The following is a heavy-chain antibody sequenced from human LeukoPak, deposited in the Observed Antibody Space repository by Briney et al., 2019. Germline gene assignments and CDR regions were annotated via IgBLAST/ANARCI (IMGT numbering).Heavy chain of an antibody. CDR2: ISYDGSNK. D-gene: IGHD1-26*01. CDR3: ASGSYCIDY. Sequence: PGRSLRLSCAASGFTFSSYAMHWVRQAPGKGLEWVAVISYDGSNKYYADSVKGRFTISRDNSKNTLYLQMNSLRAEDTAVYYCASGSYCIDYWGQGTLVTVSS. J-gene: IGHJ4*02. V-gene: IGHV3-30-3*01. CDR1: GFTFSSYA.